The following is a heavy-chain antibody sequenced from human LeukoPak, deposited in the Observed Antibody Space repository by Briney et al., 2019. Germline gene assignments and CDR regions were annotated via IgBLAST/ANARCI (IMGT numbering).Heavy chain of an antibody. J-gene: IGHJ6*03. Sequence: PSETLSLTCTVSGGSISSYYWSWIRQPPGKGLEWIGYIYYSGSTNYNPSLKSRVTISVDTSKNQFSLKLSSVTAADTAVYYCAGERGSSGEFYYYYYMDVWGKGTTVTVSS. CDR1: GGSISSYY. D-gene: IGHD6-19*01. CDR3: AGERGSSGEFYYYYYMDV. V-gene: IGHV4-59*01. CDR2: IYYSGST.